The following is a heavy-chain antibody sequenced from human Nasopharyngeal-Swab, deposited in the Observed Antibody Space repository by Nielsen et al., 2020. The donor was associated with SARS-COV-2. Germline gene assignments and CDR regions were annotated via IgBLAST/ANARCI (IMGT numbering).Heavy chain of an antibody. V-gene: IGHV3-15*07. J-gene: IGHJ4*02. Sequence: VRQAPGKGLEWVGLIKSKSAGGATEFAAPVKGRFSISRDESQNPLYLHMNSLKTEDTALYFCLPDYYDPTGHGNYWGRGTLVTVSS. CDR3: LPDYYDPTGHGNY. CDR2: IKSKSAGGAT. D-gene: IGHD3-22*01.